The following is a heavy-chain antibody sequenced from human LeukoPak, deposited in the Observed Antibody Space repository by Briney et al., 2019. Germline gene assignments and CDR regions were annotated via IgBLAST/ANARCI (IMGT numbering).Heavy chain of an antibody. J-gene: IGHJ6*03. CDR3: ARDLEDGGWFGELFKGYMDV. CDR1: GYSISSGYY. V-gene: IGHV4-38-2*02. Sequence: SETLSLTCTVSGYSISSGYYWGWIRQPPGKGLEWIGSIYHSGSTYYNPSLKSRVTISVDTSKNQFSLKLSSVTAADTAVYYCARDLEDGGWFGELFKGYMDVWGKGTTVTVSS. D-gene: IGHD3-10*01. CDR2: IYHSGST.